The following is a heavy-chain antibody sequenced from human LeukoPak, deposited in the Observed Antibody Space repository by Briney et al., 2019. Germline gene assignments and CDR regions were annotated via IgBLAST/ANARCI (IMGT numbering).Heavy chain of an antibody. Sequence: GGALRLSCAASGFTFSSYDMSWVRQAPGKGLEWVGFIRSKAYGGTTEYAASVKGRFTISRDDSKSIAYLQMNSLKTEDTAVYYCTRDGSDYVWGSYRPVAGATAFDIWGQGTMVTVSS. CDR1: GFTFSSYD. J-gene: IGHJ3*02. CDR2: IRSKAYGGTT. V-gene: IGHV3-49*04. D-gene: IGHD3-16*02. CDR3: TRDGSDYVWGSYRPVAGATAFDI.